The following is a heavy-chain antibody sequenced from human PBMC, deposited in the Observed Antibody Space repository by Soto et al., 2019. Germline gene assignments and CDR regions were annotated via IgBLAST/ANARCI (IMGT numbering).Heavy chain of an antibody. J-gene: IGHJ4*01. CDR2: IYPSGST. D-gene: IGHD2-21*01. CDR3: ARADDKIGMHGY. V-gene: IGHV4-4*07. Sequence: SQTLSLTCTVSGSSISSYYWRWIRPPAGKGLERIGRIYPSGSTNYTPPIKSRVTMSVDTSNNQYTLKLSSATAAHTVVYYCARADDKIGMHGYSAHGSWVT. CDR1: GSSISSYY.